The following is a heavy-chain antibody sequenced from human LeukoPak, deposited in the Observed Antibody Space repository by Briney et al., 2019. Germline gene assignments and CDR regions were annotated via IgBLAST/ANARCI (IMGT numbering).Heavy chain of an antibody. Sequence: GGSLRLSCAASAFTFSSYAMNWVRQAPGKGIEWVSGIGYTGDSTFYADSVKGRFTVSRDSSKNTLFLHMNSLRAEDTALYYCAKSPTVDAAFDIWGQGTMVTVSS. CDR1: AFTFSSYA. CDR2: IGYTGDST. CDR3: AKSPTVDAAFDI. J-gene: IGHJ3*02. V-gene: IGHV3-23*01. D-gene: IGHD4-23*01.